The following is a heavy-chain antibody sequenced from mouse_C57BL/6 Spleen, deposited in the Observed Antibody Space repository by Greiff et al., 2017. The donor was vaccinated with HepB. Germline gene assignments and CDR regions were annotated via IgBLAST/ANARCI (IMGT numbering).Heavy chain of an antibody. CDR1: GFTFSSYA. D-gene: IGHD1-1*01. J-gene: IGHJ4*01. CDR2: ISDGGSYT. Sequence: EVMLVESGGGLVKPGGSLKLSCAASGFTFSSYAMSWVRQTPEKRLEWVATISDGGSYTYYPDNVKGRFTISRDNAKNNLYLQMSQLKSEDTAMYYCARDNYGYAMDYWGQGTSVTVSS. V-gene: IGHV5-4*01. CDR3: ARDNYGYAMDY.